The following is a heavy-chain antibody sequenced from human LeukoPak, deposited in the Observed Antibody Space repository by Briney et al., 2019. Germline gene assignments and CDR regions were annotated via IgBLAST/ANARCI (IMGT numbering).Heavy chain of an antibody. J-gene: IGHJ6*03. D-gene: IGHD2-2*01. Sequence: GGSLRLSCAASGFTFSDYDMHWVRQATGKGLEWVSAIGTAGDTYYTGSVKGRFTISRENAKNSLYLQMNSLRDEDTAVYYCARRYQLLYMDVWGKGTTVTVSS. CDR3: ARRYQLLYMDV. CDR2: IGTAGDT. V-gene: IGHV3-13*01. CDR1: GFTFSDYD.